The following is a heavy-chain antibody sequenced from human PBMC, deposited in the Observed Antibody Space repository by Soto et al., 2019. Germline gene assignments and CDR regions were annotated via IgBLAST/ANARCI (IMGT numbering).Heavy chain of an antibody. CDR1: GGSVSSGSYY. CDR2: IYYSGST. J-gene: IGHJ5*02. CDR3: ARGEEMWELLFGWFDP. Sequence: QVQLQESGPGLVKPSETLSLTCTVSGGSVSSGSYYWSWIRQPPGKGLEWIGYIYYSGSTNYNPSLKSRVTISVDPSKNLFSLKLSSVTAADTAVYYCARGEEMWELLFGWFDPWGQGTLVTVSS. V-gene: IGHV4-61*01. D-gene: IGHD1-26*01.